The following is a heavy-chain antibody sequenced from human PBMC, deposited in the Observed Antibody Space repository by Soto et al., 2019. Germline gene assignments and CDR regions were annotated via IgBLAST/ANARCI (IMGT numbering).Heavy chain of an antibody. CDR1: GFTFISSA. CDR2: MVVVSGNT. CDR3: AADYYDTNGYYYDY. D-gene: IGHD3-22*01. V-gene: IGHV1-58*01. J-gene: IGHJ4*02. Sequence: SVKVSCKASGFTFISSAVQWVRQARGQRLEWIGWMVVVSGNTNYAQKFQERVTITRDMSTSTAYMELSSLRSEDTAVYYCAADYYDTNGYYYDYWGQGTLVTVSS.